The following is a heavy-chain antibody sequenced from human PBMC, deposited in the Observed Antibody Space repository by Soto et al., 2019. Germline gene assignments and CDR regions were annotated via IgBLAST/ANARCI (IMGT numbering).Heavy chain of an antibody. D-gene: IGHD3-16*02. V-gene: IGHV3-23*01. Sequence: GGSLRLYCAASGISNYAMSWVRQAPGKGLEWVSAISGNGYNTFYADSVKGRFTIVRDNSKNTVSLQMNSLRAEDTAVYYCAKGGILGSYHFEYWGQVTLVTVSS. CDR2: ISGNGYNT. CDR3: AKGGILGSYHFEY. CDR1: GISNYA. J-gene: IGHJ4*02.